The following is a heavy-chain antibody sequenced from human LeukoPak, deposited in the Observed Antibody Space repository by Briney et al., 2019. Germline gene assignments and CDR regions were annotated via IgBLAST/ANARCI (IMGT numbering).Heavy chain of an antibody. D-gene: IGHD4-17*01. V-gene: IGHV4-34*01. CDR2: INHSGST. J-gene: IGHJ5*02. CDR1: GGSFSGYY. Sequence: SETLSLTCAVYGGSFSGYYWSWLRQPPGKGLEWIGEINHSGSTNYNPSLKSRVTISVDTSKNQFSLKLSSVTAADTAVYYCASDYGDYPREDRKFDPWGQGALVTVSS. CDR3: ASDYGDYPREDRKFDP.